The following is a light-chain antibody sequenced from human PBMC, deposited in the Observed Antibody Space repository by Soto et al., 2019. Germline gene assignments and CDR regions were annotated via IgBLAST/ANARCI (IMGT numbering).Light chain of an antibody. V-gene: IGLV2-14*01. CDR2: DVS. Sequence: QSVLTQPASVSGSPGQSITISCTGTNSDVGGYNFLSWYQQHPGKAPKLMIYDVSNRPSGVSNRFSGSMSGNTASLNISGLQAYDEADYYCSSYTCSSIPYVFGIGTKVTVL. CDR3: SSYTCSSIPYV. J-gene: IGLJ1*01. CDR1: NSDVGGYNF.